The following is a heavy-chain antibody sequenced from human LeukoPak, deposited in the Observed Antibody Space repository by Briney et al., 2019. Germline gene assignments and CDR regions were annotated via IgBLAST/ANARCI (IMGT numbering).Heavy chain of an antibody. Sequence: SETLSLTCTVSGDSISSSSYYWGWIRQPPGKGLEWIGSIYYSGSTHYTPSLKSRVTISVDTSKNQFFLKLSSVTAADTAVYYCARTQNYYDSDSYRYCFDYWGQGALVTVSS. J-gene: IGHJ4*02. V-gene: IGHV4-39*07. CDR3: ARTQNYYDSDSYRYCFDY. CDR1: GDSISSSSYY. CDR2: IYYSGST. D-gene: IGHD3-22*01.